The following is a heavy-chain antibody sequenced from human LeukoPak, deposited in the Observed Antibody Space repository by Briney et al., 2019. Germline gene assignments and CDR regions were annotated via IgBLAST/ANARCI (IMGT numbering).Heavy chain of an antibody. V-gene: IGHV4-34*01. D-gene: IGHD5-24*01. CDR3: ARVYGRWLRFNAFDI. CDR2: TNHSGST. CDR1: GGSFSGYY. J-gene: IGHJ3*02. Sequence: SETLSLTCAVYGGSFSGYYWSWIRQPPGKGLEWIGETNHSGSTNYNPSLKSRVTISVDTSKNQFSLKLSSVTAADTAVYYCARVYGRWLRFNAFDIWGQGTMVTVSS.